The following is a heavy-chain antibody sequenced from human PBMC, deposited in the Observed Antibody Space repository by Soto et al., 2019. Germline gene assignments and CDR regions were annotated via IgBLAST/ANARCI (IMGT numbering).Heavy chain of an antibody. Sequence: GGSLRLSCAASGFTFSSYAMHWVRQAPGKGLEYVSAISSNGGSTYYANSVKGRFTISRDNSKNTLYLQMGSLRAEDMAVYYCARSVAAGVYYYYMDVWGKGTTVTVSS. CDR2: ISSNGGST. D-gene: IGHD6-13*01. J-gene: IGHJ6*03. CDR1: GFTFSSYA. V-gene: IGHV3-64*01. CDR3: ARSVAAGVYYYYMDV.